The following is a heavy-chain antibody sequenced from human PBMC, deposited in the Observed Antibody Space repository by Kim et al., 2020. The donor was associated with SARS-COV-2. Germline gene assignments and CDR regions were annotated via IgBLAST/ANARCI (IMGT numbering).Heavy chain of an antibody. CDR2: ISWNSVTI. J-gene: IGHJ6*03. Sequence: GGSLRLSCAASGFTFDDYAMHWVRQAPGEGLEWVSGISWNSVTIGYADSVKGRFTISRDNAKSSLFLQMNSLRAEDTALYYCAKDMQGELRAYMDVWGKGTPVTVSS. CDR1: GFTFDDYA. V-gene: IGHV3-9*01. D-gene: IGHD3-16*01. CDR3: AKDMQGELRAYMDV.